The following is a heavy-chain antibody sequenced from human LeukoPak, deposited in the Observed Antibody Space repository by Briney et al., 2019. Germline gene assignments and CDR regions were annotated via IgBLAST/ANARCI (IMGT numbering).Heavy chain of an antibody. CDR2: ISAYNGNT. D-gene: IGHD2-15*01. CDR1: DYIFTSYG. CDR3: ARDRYCGGGSCYHLNYFDY. V-gene: IGHV1-18*01. Sequence: ASVKVSCKASDYIFTSYGINWVRQAPGEGLEWMGWISAYNGNTKYAQKLQGRVTMTTDTSTSTAYMEMKSLGSDDTAVYYCARDRYCGGGSCYHLNYFDYWGQGTLVTVSS. J-gene: IGHJ4*02.